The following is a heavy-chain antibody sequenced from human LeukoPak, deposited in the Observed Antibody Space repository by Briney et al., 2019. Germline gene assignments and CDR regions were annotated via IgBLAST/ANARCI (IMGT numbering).Heavy chain of an antibody. CDR1: GGTFSTSA. V-gene: IGHV1-69*13. CDR2: IIPMFGTA. J-gene: IGHJ4*02. Sequence: SVKVSCKTSGGTFSTSAISWVRRAPGQALEWMGGIIPMFGTADYAQKLQGRVTIPADESTTTAYMDLSSLRSEDTAVYYCARGSGDYVWGSYRPIHLDSWGQGTLVTVSS. D-gene: IGHD3-16*02. CDR3: ARGSGDYVWGSYRPIHLDS.